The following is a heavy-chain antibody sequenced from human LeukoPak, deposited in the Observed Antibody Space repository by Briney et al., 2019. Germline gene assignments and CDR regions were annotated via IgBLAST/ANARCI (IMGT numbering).Heavy chain of an antibody. D-gene: IGHD5-18*01. CDR3: ATDSYEGFH. V-gene: IGHV1-24*01. CDR1: GYPLTELS. CDR2: FDPEDGET. Sequence: APVRVSCKVSGYPLTELSMHWRREAPGNGLEWMGGFDPEDGETIYAQKFQGRVTMTEDTSTDTAYMELSSLISEDTAVYYCATDSYEGFHWGQGTLVTVSS. J-gene: IGHJ4*02.